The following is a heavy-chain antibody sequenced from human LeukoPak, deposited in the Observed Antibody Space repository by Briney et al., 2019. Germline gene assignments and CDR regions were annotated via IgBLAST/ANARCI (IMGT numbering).Heavy chain of an antibody. V-gene: IGHV3-30-3*01. J-gene: IGHJ3*02. D-gene: IGHD3-22*01. CDR1: GFTFSSYA. CDR2: IPYDGSNK. CDR3: ASPVGYDSSLLAFDI. Sequence: GGSLRLSCAASGFTFSSYAMHWVRQAPGKGLEWVAVIPYDGSNKYYADSVKGRFTISRDNSKNTLYLQMNSLRAEDTAVYYCASPVGYDSSLLAFDIWGQGTMVTVSS.